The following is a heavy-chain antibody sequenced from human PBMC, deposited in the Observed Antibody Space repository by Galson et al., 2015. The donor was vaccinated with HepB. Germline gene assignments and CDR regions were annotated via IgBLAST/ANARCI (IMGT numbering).Heavy chain of an antibody. Sequence: SLRLSCAASGFTFSSYAMHWVRQAPGKGLEWVAVISYDGSNKYYADSVKGRFTISRDNSKNTLYLQMNSLRAEDTAVYYCARAKGGVYTPARYWGQGTLVTVSS. J-gene: IGHJ1*01. D-gene: IGHD2-8*01. CDR1: GFTFSSYA. V-gene: IGHV3-30-3*01. CDR2: ISYDGSNK. CDR3: ARAKGGVYTPARY.